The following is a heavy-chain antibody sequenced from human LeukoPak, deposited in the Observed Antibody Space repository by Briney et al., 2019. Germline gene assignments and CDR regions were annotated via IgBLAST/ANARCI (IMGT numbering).Heavy chain of an antibody. J-gene: IGHJ4*02. Sequence: GRSLRLSCAASGFTFSNYGMHWVRQAPGKGLESVALIWYDGSNKYYADSVKGRFTISRDNSKNTLYLQMNSLRDEDTAVYYCVRGRLLRSTKYFDYWGQGALVTVSS. CDR3: VRGRLLRSTKYFDY. V-gene: IGHV3-33*01. D-gene: IGHD2-15*01. CDR1: GFTFSNYG. CDR2: IWYDGSNK.